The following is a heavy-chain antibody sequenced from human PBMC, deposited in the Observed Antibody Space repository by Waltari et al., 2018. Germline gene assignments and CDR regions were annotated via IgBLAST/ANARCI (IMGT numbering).Heavy chain of an antibody. CDR3: ARPSSSSDYYYYYYGMDV. V-gene: IGHV1-2*06. D-gene: IGHD6-6*01. CDR2: INPNSGGK. CDR1: GYTFTGYY. J-gene: IGHJ6*02. Sequence: QVQLVQSGAEVKKPGASVKVSCKASGYTFTGYYMHWVRQAPGQGLEWMGRINPNSGGKNYAQKCQGRVTMTRDTSISTAYMELSRLRSDDTAVYYCARPSSSSDYYYYYYGMDVWGQGTTVTVSS.